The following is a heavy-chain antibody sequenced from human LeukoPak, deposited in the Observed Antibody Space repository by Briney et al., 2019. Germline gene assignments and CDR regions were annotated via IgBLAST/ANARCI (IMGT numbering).Heavy chain of an antibody. D-gene: IGHD3-22*01. Sequence: GGSLRLSCAASGFTFSNSWMHWVRQAPGKGLVWVSRINTDGSRTNYADSVKGRFTISRDNAKNTLYLQMSSLRAEDTAVYYCARSPRGYSFYFDYWGQGTLVTVSS. J-gene: IGHJ4*02. CDR3: ARSPRGYSFYFDY. V-gene: IGHV3-74*01. CDR1: GFTFSNSW. CDR2: INTDGSRT.